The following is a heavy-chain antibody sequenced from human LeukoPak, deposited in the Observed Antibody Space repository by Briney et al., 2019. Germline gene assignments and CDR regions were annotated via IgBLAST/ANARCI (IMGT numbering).Heavy chain of an antibody. V-gene: IGHV1-2*06. J-gene: IGHJ4*02. CDR3: ARAYCGGDCFPNY. D-gene: IGHD2-21*02. CDR1: GYTFTGYY. CDR2: INPNSGDT. Sequence: GASVKVSCKASGYTFTGYYVHWVRQAPGQGLEWMGRINPNSGDTNYAQKFQGRVTMTRDTSISTAYMELSRLRSDDTAGYYCARAYCGGDCFPNYWGKGTLVTVSS.